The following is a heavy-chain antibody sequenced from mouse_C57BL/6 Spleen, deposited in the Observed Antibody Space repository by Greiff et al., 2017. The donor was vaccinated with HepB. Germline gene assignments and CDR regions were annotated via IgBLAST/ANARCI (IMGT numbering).Heavy chain of an antibody. CDR3: ARRGYGDGYHFAY. CDR1: GYTFTSYW. CDR2: IHPNSGST. J-gene: IGHJ3*01. D-gene: IGHD2-3*01. V-gene: IGHV1-64*01. Sequence: QVQLQQSGAELVKPGASVKLSCKASGYTFTSYWMHWVKQRPGQGLEWIGMIHPNSGSTNYNEKFKSKATLTVDKSSSTAYMQLSSLTSEDSAVYYCARRGYGDGYHFAYWGQGTLVTVSA.